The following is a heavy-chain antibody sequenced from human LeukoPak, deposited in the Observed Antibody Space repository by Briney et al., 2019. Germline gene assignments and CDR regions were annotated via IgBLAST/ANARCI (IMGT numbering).Heavy chain of an antibody. CDR1: GYTFTSYD. CDR3: ARGSSSWYGGVFDY. J-gene: IGHJ4*02. V-gene: IGHV1-8*01. D-gene: IGHD6-13*01. Sequence: ASVKVSCKASGYTFTSYDINWVRQATGQGLEWMGWMNPNSGNTGYAQKFQGRDTMTRNTSISTAYMELSSLRSEDTAVYYCARGSSSWYGGVFDYWGQGTLVTVSS. CDR2: MNPNSGNT.